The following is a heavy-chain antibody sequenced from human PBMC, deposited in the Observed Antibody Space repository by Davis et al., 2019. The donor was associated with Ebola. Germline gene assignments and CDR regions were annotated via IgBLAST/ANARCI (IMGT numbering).Heavy chain of an antibody. V-gene: IGHV3-48*03. D-gene: IGHD6-13*01. Sequence: PGGSLRLSCAASGFTFSSYDMNWVRQAPGKGLEWVSYISSSGRATYYADSVKGRFTISRDNVKNSLDLQMNSLRAEDTAAYYCARGSGYIEDSSFDYWGQGILVTVSS. J-gene: IGHJ4*02. CDR1: GFTFSSYD. CDR3: ARGSGYIEDSSFDY. CDR2: ISSSGRAT.